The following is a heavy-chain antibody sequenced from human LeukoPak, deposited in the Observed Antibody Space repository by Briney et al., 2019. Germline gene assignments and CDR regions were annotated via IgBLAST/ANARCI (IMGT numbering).Heavy chain of an antibody. CDR2: IYYSGST. D-gene: IGHD6-19*01. J-gene: IGHJ4*02. CDR3: ARMYSSGWSGFDY. Sequence: PSETLSLTCAVYGGSFSGYYWSWIRQPPGKGLEWIGYIYYSGSTNYNPSLKSRVTISVDTSKNQFSLKLSSVTAADTAVYYCARMYSSGWSGFDYWGQGTLVTVSS. CDR1: GGSFSGYY. V-gene: IGHV4-59*01.